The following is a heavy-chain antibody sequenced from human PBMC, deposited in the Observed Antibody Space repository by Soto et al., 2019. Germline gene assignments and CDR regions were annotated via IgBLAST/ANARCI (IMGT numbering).Heavy chain of an antibody. D-gene: IGHD3-3*01. Sequence: QVQLVQSGAEVKKPGSSVKVSCKASGGTFSSYAISWVRQAPGQGLEWMGGIIPIFGTANYAQKFQGRVTITADESTSTAYMELSSLRSEDTAVYYCASSRYDFWSGYLGPYYYYGMDVWGQGTTFTVSS. J-gene: IGHJ6*02. V-gene: IGHV1-69*01. CDR3: ASSRYDFWSGYLGPYYYYGMDV. CDR1: GGTFSSYA. CDR2: IIPIFGTA.